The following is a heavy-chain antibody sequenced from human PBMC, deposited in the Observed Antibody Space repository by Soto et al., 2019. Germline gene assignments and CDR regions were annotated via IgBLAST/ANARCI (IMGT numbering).Heavy chain of an antibody. Sequence: QVQLVQSGAEVKKPGASVKVSCKASGYTFTSYYMHWVRQAPGQGLEWMGIINPRGGSTSYAQKFQGRVTMTRDTSTSKVYMELSSLRSEDTAVYYCARVTTAWYFDLWGRGTLVTVSS. J-gene: IGHJ2*01. CDR2: INPRGGST. CDR1: GYTFTSYY. V-gene: IGHV1-46*01. CDR3: ARVTTAWYFDL. D-gene: IGHD5-18*01.